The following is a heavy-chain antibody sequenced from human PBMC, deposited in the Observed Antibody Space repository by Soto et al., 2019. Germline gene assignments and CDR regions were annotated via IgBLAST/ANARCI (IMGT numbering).Heavy chain of an antibody. J-gene: IGHJ4*02. V-gene: IGHV3-23*01. CDR2: IIDSGGST. CDR3: AKDRHRSGSPHPFDY. Sequence: VGSLRLSCAAAGFTFSSCAVGWVRQAPGKGLEGVSDIIDSGGSTYYAASVKGRFTISRDNSKSTLYLQMNSLRAEDTAVYYCAKDRHRSGSPHPFDYWGQGTLVTVSS. D-gene: IGHD3-22*01. CDR1: GFTFSSCA.